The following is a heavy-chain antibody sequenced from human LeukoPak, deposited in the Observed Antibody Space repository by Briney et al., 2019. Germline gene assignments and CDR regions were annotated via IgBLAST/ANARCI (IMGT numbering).Heavy chain of an antibody. CDR1: GFSFSGHG. CDR3: AKVGSGWYGVDH. V-gene: IGHV3-30*02. D-gene: IGHD6-19*01. Sequence: GGSLRLSCAASGFSFSGHGMHWVRQAPGKGLEWAAFIRYDGSNKYYADSVKGRFTISRDNSKNTLFVQMDSLRGEDTAVYYCAKVGSGWYGVDHWGQGTLVTVSS. CDR2: IRYDGSNK. J-gene: IGHJ4*02.